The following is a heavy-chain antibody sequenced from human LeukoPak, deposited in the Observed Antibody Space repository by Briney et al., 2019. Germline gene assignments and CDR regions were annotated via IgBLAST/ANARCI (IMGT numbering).Heavy chain of an antibody. J-gene: IGHJ4*02. CDR2: FDPEDGET. Sequence: GASVTVSCKVSGYTLTELSMHWVRQAPGKGLEWMGGFDPEDGETIYEQKFQGRVSMTEDTSTDTAYMELSSLRSEDTAVYYCATVISSPDYYDSRGFDYWGQGTLVTVSS. CDR1: GYTLTELS. D-gene: IGHD3-22*01. CDR3: ATVISSPDYYDSRGFDY. V-gene: IGHV1-24*01.